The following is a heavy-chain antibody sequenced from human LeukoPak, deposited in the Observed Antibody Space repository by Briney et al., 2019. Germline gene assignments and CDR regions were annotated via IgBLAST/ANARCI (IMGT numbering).Heavy chain of an antibody. CDR2: INTNTGNP. D-gene: IGHD5-18*01. CDR1: GYTFTSYA. CDR3: ARHPVDTALAGYNWFDP. J-gene: IGHJ5*02. V-gene: IGHV7-4-1*02. Sequence: VASVKVSCKASGYTFTSYAMNWVRQAPGQGLEWMGWINTNTGNPTYAQGFTGRFVFSLDTSVSTAYLQWSSLKASDTAMYYCARHPVDTALAGYNWFDPWGQGTLVTVSS.